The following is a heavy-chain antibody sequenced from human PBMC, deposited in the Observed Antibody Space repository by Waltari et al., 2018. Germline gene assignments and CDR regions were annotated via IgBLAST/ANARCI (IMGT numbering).Heavy chain of an antibody. CDR3: ARDQDGDSNLDY. J-gene: IGHJ4*02. Sequence: EVQLVESGGGLVQPGGSLRLSCAVSGFPFSASDIDWVPQAPDKRLEWVGRSRSKARNYITEYAASVRGRFSIFRDVSDNSLYLQMSSLKIEDTAVYYCARDQDGDSNLDYWGQGTLVAVSS. CDR2: SRSKARNYIT. D-gene: IGHD2-21*02. V-gene: IGHV3-72*01. CDR1: GFPFSASD.